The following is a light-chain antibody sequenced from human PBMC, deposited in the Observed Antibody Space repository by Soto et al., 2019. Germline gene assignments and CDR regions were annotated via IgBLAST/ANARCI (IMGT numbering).Light chain of an antibody. J-gene: IGLJ1*01. Sequence: QSVLTQPASVSGSPGQSITISCTGTSSAVGGYNHVSWYQQHPGKAPKLMIYEVSNRPSGVSSRFSASKSGNTASLTISGLQAEDEADYYCCSYTGRITYVFGTGTKVTVL. CDR3: CSYTGRITYV. CDR2: EVS. V-gene: IGLV2-14*01. CDR1: SSAVGGYNH.